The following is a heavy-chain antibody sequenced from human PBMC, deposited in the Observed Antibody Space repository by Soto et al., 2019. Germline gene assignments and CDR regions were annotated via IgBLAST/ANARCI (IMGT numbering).Heavy chain of an antibody. CDR2: IYHYGST. CDR3: ARGLGP. J-gene: IGHJ5*02. V-gene: IGHV4-30-2*01. D-gene: IGHD3-10*01. Sequence: PSETLSLTCAVSGGSISSGGYSWSWIRQPPGKGLEWIGYIYHYGSTYYNPSLKSRVTISVDRSKNQFSLKLSSVTAADTAVYYCARGLGPWGQGTLVTVSS. CDR1: GGSISSGGYS.